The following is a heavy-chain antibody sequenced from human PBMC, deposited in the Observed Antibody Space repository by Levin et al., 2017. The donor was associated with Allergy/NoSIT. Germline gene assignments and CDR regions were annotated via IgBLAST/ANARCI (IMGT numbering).Heavy chain of an antibody. CDR1: GFSFSRYG. J-gene: IGHJ4*02. Sequence: GGSLRLSCAASGFSFSRYGMHWVRQAPGKGLEWVAVISYDGTDEYYADSMKGRFTISRDNSKNTVYLQMNSLRDEDTAVYYCAKDLLGDYDDYWGQGTLITVSS. CDR3: AKDLLGDYDDY. CDR2: ISYDGTDE. V-gene: IGHV3-30*18. D-gene: IGHD4-17*01.